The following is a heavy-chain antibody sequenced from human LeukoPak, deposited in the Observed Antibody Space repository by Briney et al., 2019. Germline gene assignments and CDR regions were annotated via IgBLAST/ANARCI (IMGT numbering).Heavy chain of an antibody. J-gene: IGHJ3*02. CDR1: GYTFTSYY. CDR3: ARALYCGGDCYGTAFDI. CDR2: IIPIFGTA. V-gene: IGHV1-69*06. Sequence: ASVKVSCKASGYTFTSYYIHWVRQAPGQGLEWMGGIIPIFGTANYAQKFQGRVTITADKSTSTAYMELSSLRSEDTAVYYCARALYCGGDCYGTAFDIWGQGTMVTVSS. D-gene: IGHD2-21*02.